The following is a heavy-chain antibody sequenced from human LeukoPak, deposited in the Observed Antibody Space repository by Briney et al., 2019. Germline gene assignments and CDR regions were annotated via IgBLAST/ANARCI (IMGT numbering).Heavy chain of an antibody. V-gene: IGHV1-69*01. CDR1: GGTFSSYA. D-gene: IGHD2-15*01. Sequence: SVKVSCKASGGTFSSYAISWVRQAPGQGLEWMGGIIPIFGTANYAQKFQGRVTITADESTSTAYMELSSLRSEDTAVYYCAESGGSPTRPLDYWGQGTLVTVSS. CDR2: IIPIFGTA. CDR3: AESGGSPTRPLDY. J-gene: IGHJ4*02.